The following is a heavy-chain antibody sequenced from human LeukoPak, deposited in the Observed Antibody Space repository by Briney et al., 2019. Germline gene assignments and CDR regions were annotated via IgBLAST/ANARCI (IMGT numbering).Heavy chain of an antibody. CDR1: GGSISSYY. J-gene: IGHJ4*02. V-gene: IGHV4-59*01. Sequence: SETLSLTCTVSGGSISSYYWSWIRQPPGKGLEWIGYIYYSGSTNYNPSLKSRVTISVDTSKNQFSLNLSSVTAADTAVYYCAGGLKWTPYYFDYRGQGTLVTVSS. D-gene: IGHD2-8*01. CDR2: IYYSGST. CDR3: AGGLKWTPYYFDY.